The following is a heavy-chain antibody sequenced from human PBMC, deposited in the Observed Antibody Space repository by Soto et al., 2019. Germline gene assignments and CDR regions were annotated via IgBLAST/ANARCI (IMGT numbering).Heavy chain of an antibody. CDR3: ARGFSGYCSGGSCSSFDY. J-gene: IGHJ4*02. Sequence: PSETLSLTCAVSGDSFSSNNWWSWVRRPPGKGLEWIGEIYHTGTTNYNPSLESRVTISVDKSKKQFSLKLSSVTAADTAVYYCARGFSGYCSGGSCSSFDYWGQGTLVTVSS. V-gene: IGHV4-4*02. CDR1: GDSFSSNNW. D-gene: IGHD2-15*01. CDR2: IYHTGTT.